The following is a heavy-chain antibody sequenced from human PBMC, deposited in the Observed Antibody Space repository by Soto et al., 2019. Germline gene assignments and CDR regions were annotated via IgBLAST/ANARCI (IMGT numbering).Heavy chain of an antibody. Sequence: QITLNESGPTVVRPTETLTLTCRFSGFSLTTSGVGVGWIRQSPGKAPEWLALIYWDDDKRYSASLKSRLTTTQDTSKNQVVLTVSDLDPTDTATYYCAHRVLLTVFGLVTTTAIYFDFWGQGTPVAVSS. J-gene: IGHJ4*02. CDR2: IYWDDDK. CDR3: AHRVLLTVFGLVTTTAIYFDF. V-gene: IGHV2-5*02. CDR1: GFSLTTSGVG. D-gene: IGHD3-3*01.